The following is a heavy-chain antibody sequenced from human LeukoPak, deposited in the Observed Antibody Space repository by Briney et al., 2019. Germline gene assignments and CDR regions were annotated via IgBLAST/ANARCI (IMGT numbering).Heavy chain of an antibody. D-gene: IGHD2-2*02. V-gene: IGHV1-69*13. CDR3: ASNVYLARGSGHYYYYYMDV. CDR1: GGTFSSYA. CDR2: IIPIFGTA. Sequence: GASVKVSCKASGGTFSSYAISWVRQAPGQGLEWMGGIIPIFGTANYAQKFQGRVTITADESTSTAYMELSSLRSEDTAVYYCASNVYLARGSGHYYYYYMDVWGKGTTVTVSS. J-gene: IGHJ6*03.